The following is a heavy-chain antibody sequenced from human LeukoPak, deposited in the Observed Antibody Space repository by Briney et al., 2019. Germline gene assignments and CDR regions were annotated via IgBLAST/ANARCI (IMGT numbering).Heavy chain of an antibody. V-gene: IGHV3-30*02. Sequence: PGGSLRLSCAASGFTVSSYGMHWVRQAPGKGLEWVAFIQSDGSMKGYADSVKGRFSISRDNSQNTLHLQMNSLRAEDTAVYYCARDYGSGSYSFDYWGQGTLVTVSS. CDR1: GFTVSSYG. CDR3: ARDYGSGSYSFDY. J-gene: IGHJ4*02. CDR2: IQSDGSMK. D-gene: IGHD3-10*01.